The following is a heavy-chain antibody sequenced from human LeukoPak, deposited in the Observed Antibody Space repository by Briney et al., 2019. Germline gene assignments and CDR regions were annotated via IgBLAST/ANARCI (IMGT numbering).Heavy chain of an antibody. CDR2: ISAYNGNT. D-gene: IGHD3-10*01. CDR3: ARVHYYGSGSYLSWFDP. V-gene: IGHV1-18*01. CDR1: GYTFTSYG. J-gene: IGHJ5*02. Sequence: GASVKVSCKASGYTFTSYGISWVRQAPGQGLEWMGWISAYNGNTNYAQKLQGRVTMTTDTSTSTAYMELRSLRSDDTAVHYCARVHYYGSGSYLSWFDPWGQGTLVTVSS.